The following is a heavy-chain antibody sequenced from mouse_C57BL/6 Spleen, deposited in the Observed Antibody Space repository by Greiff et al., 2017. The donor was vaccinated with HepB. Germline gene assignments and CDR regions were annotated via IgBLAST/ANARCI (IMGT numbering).Heavy chain of an antibody. CDR2: IYPGSGNT. D-gene: IGHD2-3*01. CDR3: AREGGLLPDAMDY. V-gene: IGHV1-76*01. J-gene: IGHJ4*01. Sequence: VQLQQSGAELVRPGASVKLSCKASGYTFTDYYINWVKQRPGQGLEWIARIYPGSGNTYYNEKFKGKATLTAEKSSSTAYMQLSSLTSEDSAVYFCAREGGLLPDAMDYWGQGTSVTVSS. CDR1: GYTFTDYY.